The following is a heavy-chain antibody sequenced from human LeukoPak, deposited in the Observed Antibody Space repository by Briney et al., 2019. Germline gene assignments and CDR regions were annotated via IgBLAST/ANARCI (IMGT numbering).Heavy chain of an antibody. CDR1: GGSISSGDYY. J-gene: IGHJ3*02. D-gene: IGHD4-17*01. CDR2: IYYSGST. V-gene: IGHV4-30-4*08. Sequence: SQTLSLTCTVSGGSISSGDYYWSWIRQPPGKGLEWIGYIYYSGSTYYNPSLKSRVTISVDTSKNQFSLKLSSVTAADTAVYYCASGSTVTTGYDALDIWGQGTMVTVSS. CDR3: ASGSTVTTGYDALDI.